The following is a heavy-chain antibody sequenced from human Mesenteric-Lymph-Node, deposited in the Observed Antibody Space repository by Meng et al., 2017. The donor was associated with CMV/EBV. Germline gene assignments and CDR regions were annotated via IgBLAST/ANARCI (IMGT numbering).Heavy chain of an antibody. J-gene: IGHJ6*02. CDR3: AGDCSNGVCYSHYYYGMDV. D-gene: IGHD2-8*01. CDR2: IDSSSRYI. CDR1: GFTFSSYS. Sequence: GESLKISCAASGFTFSSYSMNWVRQAPGKGLEWVSSIDSSSRYISYADSVNGRFTISRDNAKNSLYLQVNSLRAEDAAVYYCAGDCSNGVCYSHYYYGMDVWGQGTTVTVSS. V-gene: IGHV3-21*01.